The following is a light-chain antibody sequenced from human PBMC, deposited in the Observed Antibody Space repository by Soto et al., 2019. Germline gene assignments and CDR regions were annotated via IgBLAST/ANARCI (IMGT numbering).Light chain of an antibody. CDR1: SSDVGSYNL. CDR3: CSYAGSSPWV. V-gene: IGLV2-23*01. J-gene: IGLJ3*02. CDR2: EGS. Sequence: QSVLTQPASVSGSPGQSITISCTGTSSDVGSYNLVSWYQQHPGKAPKLMIYEGSKRPSGVSHRFSGSKSGNTASLTISGLQAEDEADYYCCSYAGSSPWVFGGGTKVTVL.